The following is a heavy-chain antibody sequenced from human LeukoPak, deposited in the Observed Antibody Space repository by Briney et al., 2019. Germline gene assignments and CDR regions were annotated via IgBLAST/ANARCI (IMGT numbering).Heavy chain of an antibody. CDR2: ISSSGTTI. CDR1: GFIFSRNN. D-gene: IGHD1-1*01. J-gene: IGHJ4*02. Sequence: PEGSLRLSCTASGFIFSRNNMNWVRQAPGKGLEWVSYISSSGTTIYYADSVKGRFTISRDNAKNSLYLQMNSLRDEDTAVYYCACARTGGAYLDYWGLGTLVTVSS. V-gene: IGHV3-48*02. CDR3: ACARTGGAYLDY.